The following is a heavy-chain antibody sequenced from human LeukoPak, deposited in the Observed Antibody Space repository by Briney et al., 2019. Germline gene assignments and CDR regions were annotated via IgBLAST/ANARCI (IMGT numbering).Heavy chain of an antibody. CDR2: IIPIFGTA. D-gene: IGHD4-17*01. CDR3: ARESTVTSPPDY. V-gene: IGHV1-69*01. J-gene: IGHJ4*02. Sequence: GSSVKVSCKTSGGTFSSYAISWVRQAPGQGLEWMGGIIPIFGTANYAQKFQGRVTITADESTSTAYMELSSLRSEDTAVYYCARESTVTSPPDYWGQGTLVTVSS. CDR1: GGTFSSYA.